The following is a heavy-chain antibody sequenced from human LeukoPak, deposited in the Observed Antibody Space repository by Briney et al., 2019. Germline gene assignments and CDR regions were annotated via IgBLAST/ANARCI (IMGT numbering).Heavy chain of an antibody. J-gene: IGHJ4*02. Sequence: PSETLSLTCTVSGYSISSGYYWGWIRQPPGKGLEWIGSIYHSGSSYYKPSLTSRLTISVDTSKNQFSLRLNSVTAADTAVYYCARGGYCGGDCYFYYWGQGTLVTVSS. CDR2: IYHSGSS. CDR1: GYSISSGYY. D-gene: IGHD2-21*02. CDR3: ARGGYCGGDCYFYY. V-gene: IGHV4-38-2*02.